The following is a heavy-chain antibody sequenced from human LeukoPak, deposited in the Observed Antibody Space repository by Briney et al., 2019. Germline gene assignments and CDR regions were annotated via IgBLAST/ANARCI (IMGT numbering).Heavy chain of an antibody. V-gene: IGHV3-21*01. CDR3: ARDDSSPFDY. CDR1: GFTFSSYS. J-gene: IGHJ4*02. CDR2: ISSSSSYI. Sequence: AGGSLRLSCAASGFTFSSYSMDWVRQAPGKGLEWVSSISSSSSYIYYADSVKGRFTISRDNAKNSLYLQMNSLRAEDTAVYYCARDDSSPFDYWGQGTLVTVSS. D-gene: IGHD3-22*01.